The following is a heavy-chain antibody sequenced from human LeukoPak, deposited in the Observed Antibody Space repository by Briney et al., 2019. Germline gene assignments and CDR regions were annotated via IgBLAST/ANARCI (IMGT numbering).Heavy chain of an antibody. J-gene: IGHJ4*02. CDR3: AKEPSGWTSY. Sequence: GGSLRLSCAASGFTFSYYGMHWVRQAPGKGLEWVSAISGSGGSTYYADSVKGRFTISRDNSKNTLYLQMNSLRAEDTAVYYCAKEPSGWTSYWGQGTLVTVSS. V-gene: IGHV3-23*01. CDR1: GFTFSYYG. D-gene: IGHD6-19*01. CDR2: ISGSGGST.